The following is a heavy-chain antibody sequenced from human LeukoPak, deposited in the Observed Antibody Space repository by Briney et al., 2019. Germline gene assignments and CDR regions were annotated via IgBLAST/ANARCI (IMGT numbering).Heavy chain of an antibody. Sequence: ASVKVSCKASGYAFTNYDINWERQATGQGLEWMGYKNPNSGNSAYAQKFQGRVTITTDASITTAYMEPSGLRSEDTALYYCAREGLDYWGQGTLVTVSS. CDR1: GYAFTNYD. J-gene: IGHJ4*02. CDR3: AREGLDY. CDR2: KNPNSGNS. V-gene: IGHV1-8*01.